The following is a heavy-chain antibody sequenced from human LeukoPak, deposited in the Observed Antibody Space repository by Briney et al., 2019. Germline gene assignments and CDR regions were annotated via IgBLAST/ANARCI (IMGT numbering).Heavy chain of an antibody. D-gene: IGHD3-3*01. CDR3: PRARSAALGYYDFWSGYYPNFDY. CDR2: INHSGST. CDR1: GGSFSGYY. J-gene: IGHJ4*02. V-gene: IGHV4-34*01. Sequence: SETLSLTCAVYGGSFSGYYLSWIRQPPGKGLEWIGEINHSGSTNYNPSLKSRVTISVDTSKNQFSLKLSSVTAADTAVYYCPRARSAALGYYDFWSGYYPNFDYWGQGTLVTVSS.